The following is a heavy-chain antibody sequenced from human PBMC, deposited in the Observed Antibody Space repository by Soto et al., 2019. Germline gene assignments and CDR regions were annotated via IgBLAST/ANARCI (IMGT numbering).Heavy chain of an antibody. CDR1: GYSISSGYY. V-gene: IGHV4-38-2*01. Sequence: SETLSLTCAVSGYSISSGYYWGWLRQPPGKGLEWIGSTYHGGSTYYNPSLNGRVTLSIDMTNNHVSLILNSVTAADTAVYYCARVGPWVPYYYDSSPYTFENWFDPWGQGTLVTVSS. J-gene: IGHJ5*02. D-gene: IGHD3-22*01. CDR2: TYHGGST. CDR3: ARVGPWVPYYYDSSPYTFENWFDP.